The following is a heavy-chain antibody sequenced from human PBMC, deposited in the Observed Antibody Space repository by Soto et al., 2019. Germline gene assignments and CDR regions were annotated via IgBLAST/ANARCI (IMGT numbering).Heavy chain of an antibody. V-gene: IGHV1-2*02. Sequence: ASVKVSCKASGYTFSDYDIHWVRQAPGQGLEWMGWINPNSGVTKYAPKLQGGVTMTRDTSITTAYMELSRLRSGDTAVYYCAREPATAKPEGVDFWGQGTLVTVSS. D-gene: IGHD1-1*01. CDR1: GYTFSDYD. CDR3: AREPATAKPEGVDF. J-gene: IGHJ4*02. CDR2: INPNSGVT.